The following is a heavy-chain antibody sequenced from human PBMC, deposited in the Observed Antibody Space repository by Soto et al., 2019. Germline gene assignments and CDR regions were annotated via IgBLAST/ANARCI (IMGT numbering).Heavy chain of an antibody. CDR3: AKAKNDYNWDNRPPFDY. CDR2: ISANDVGT. Sequence: EVQLLESGGGVGQPGGSLRLSCEASGFTLRNYAMTWIRQAPGKGLEWVSLISANDVGTYYAESVKTRFTISTDQSRNTVYLQMDSLRADDTAIYYCAKAKNDYNWDNRPPFDYWGQGTLVTVSS. D-gene: IGHD1-20*01. CDR1: GFTLRNYA. V-gene: IGHV3-23*01. J-gene: IGHJ4*02.